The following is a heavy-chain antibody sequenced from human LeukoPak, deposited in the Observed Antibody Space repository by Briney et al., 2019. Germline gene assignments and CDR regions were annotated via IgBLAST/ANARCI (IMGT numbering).Heavy chain of an antibody. CDR1: GFTFSSYS. Sequence: PGGSLRLSCAASGFTFSSYSMNWVRQAPGKGLEWVAFIRYDGSNKFYADSVKGRFTISRDNSKNTLYLQMNSLRAEDMAVYYCAKERYYYDSRGSFDYWGQGTLVTVSS. CDR3: AKERYYYDSRGSFDY. J-gene: IGHJ4*02. D-gene: IGHD3-22*01. V-gene: IGHV3-30*02. CDR2: IRYDGSNK.